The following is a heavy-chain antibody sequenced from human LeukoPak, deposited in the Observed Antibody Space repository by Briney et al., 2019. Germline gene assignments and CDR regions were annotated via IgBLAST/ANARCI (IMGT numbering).Heavy chain of an antibody. J-gene: IGHJ4*02. V-gene: IGHV4-4*09. CDR2: IYTSGST. CDR3: ARHYRDKTAFDY. Sequence: SSETLSLTCTVSGGSISSYYWSWIRQPPGKGLEWIGYIYTSGSTDYNPSLKSRVTISVDTSKNQFSLKLSSVTAADTAVYYCARHYRDKTAFDYWGQGTLVTVSS. CDR1: GGSISSYY. D-gene: IGHD4-23*01.